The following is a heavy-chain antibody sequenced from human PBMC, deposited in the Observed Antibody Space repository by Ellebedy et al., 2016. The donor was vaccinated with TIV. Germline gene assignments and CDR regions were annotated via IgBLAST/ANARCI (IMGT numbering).Heavy chain of an antibody. CDR1: GFTFSSYA. CDR2: ISYDGSNK. Sequence: GESLKISCAASGFTFSSYAMHWVRQAPGKGLEWVAVISYDGSNKYYADSVRGRFTISRDNSKDTLFLQMNSLTTDDTAVYYCATKVDRISSADYWGQGTLVTVSS. J-gene: IGHJ4*02. D-gene: IGHD6-6*01. CDR3: ATKVDRISSADY. V-gene: IGHV3-30-3*01.